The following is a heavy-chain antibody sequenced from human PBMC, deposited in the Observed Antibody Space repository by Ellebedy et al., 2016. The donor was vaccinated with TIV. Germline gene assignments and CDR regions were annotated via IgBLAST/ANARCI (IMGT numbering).Heavy chain of an antibody. D-gene: IGHD1-26*01. CDR1: GGSFNNYY. CDR3: ARDSGSRVGFDY. V-gene: IGHV4-34*01. J-gene: IGHJ4*02. CDR2: FNLGGTT. Sequence: MPSETLSLTCAVYGGSFNNYYWSWIRQRPGKGLEWIGEFNLGGTTNYNPSLKSRVTISVDTSKNQFSLQLNSVTPEDTAVYYCARDSGSRVGFDYWGQGALVTVSS.